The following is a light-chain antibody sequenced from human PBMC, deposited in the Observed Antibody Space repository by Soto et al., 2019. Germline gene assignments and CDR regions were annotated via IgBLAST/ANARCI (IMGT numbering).Light chain of an antibody. CDR2: DVS. CDR1: RSDVGGSSL. CDR3: SSYTVNSHVV. J-gene: IGLJ2*01. Sequence: QPVLTQPASVSGSPGQSITISCTGTRSDVGGSSLVSWYQQHPDKAPKLLISDVSIRPSGVSNRFSGSKSGNTASLTISGLQAEDEADYYCSSYTVNSHVVFGGGTKLTVL. V-gene: IGLV2-14*01.